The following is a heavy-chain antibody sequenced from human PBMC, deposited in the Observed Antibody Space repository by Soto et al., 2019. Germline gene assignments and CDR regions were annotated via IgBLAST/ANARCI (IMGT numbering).Heavy chain of an antibody. CDR1: GGSFSGYY. CDR3: ARGPYYCTNGVCSTTYYYYGMEV. Sequence: SETLSLTCAVYGGSFSGYYWSWIGQPPGKGLEWIGEINHSGSTNYNPSLKSRVTISVDTSKNQFSMKLSSVTAADTAVYYCARGPYYCTNGVCSTTYYYYGMEVWGQGTTVT. J-gene: IGHJ6*02. V-gene: IGHV4-34*01. CDR2: INHSGST. D-gene: IGHD2-8*01.